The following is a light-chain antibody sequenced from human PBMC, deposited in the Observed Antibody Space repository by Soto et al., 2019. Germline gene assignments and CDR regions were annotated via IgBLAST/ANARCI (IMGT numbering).Light chain of an antibody. CDR1: QSVSSD. CDR2: GAS. J-gene: IGKJ5*01. Sequence: EIVRTQSPATLSLSPGERATLSCRASQSVSSDLAWYQQKPGQSPRLLLYGASTRATGIPARFSGSGSGTELTLTISSLQSADFAVYYCQQYNNWPPFTFGQGTRLEIK. CDR3: QQYNNWPPFT. V-gene: IGKV3-15*01.